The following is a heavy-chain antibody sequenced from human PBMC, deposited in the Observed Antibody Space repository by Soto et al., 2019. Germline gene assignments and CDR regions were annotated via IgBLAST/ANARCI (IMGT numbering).Heavy chain of an antibody. D-gene: IGHD1-26*01. CDR1: GFNFDDHA. CDR2: ISWNSVTI. Sequence: EVQLVESGGGLAQPGWSRRLSCAASGFNFDDHAMHWVRQTPGKGLEWVSGISWNSVTINYAESIKGRFTISRDNAKRTLYLQMNNLRPADTAMYFCVRSSGSQPRAGWFDPWGQGTLVXXS. V-gene: IGHV3-9*01. J-gene: IGHJ5*02. CDR3: VRSSGSQPRAGWFDP.